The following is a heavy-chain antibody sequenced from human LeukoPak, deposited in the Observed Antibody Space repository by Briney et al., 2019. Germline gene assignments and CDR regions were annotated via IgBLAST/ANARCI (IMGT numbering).Heavy chain of an antibody. V-gene: IGHV1-69*01. J-gene: IGHJ4*02. CDR2: IIPIFGTA. CDR1: GGTFSSYA. D-gene: IGHD6-6*01. CDR3: ARRIAALYYFDY. Sequence: SVKVSCKASGGTFSSYAISWVRQAPGQGLEWMGGIIPIFGTANYAQKFQGRVTITADESTSTAYMELSSLRSEDTAVYYCARRIAALYYFDYWGQGTLVTVSS.